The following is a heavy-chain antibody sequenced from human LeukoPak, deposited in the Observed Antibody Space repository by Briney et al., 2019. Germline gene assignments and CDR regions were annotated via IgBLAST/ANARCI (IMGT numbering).Heavy chain of an antibody. CDR1: GGSISSSSTNC. CDR2: IYHSGAT. D-gene: IGHD4-23*01. Sequence: SETLSLTCAVSGGSISSSSTNCWAWVRQPPGKGLEWIGEIYHSGATNYNPSLKSRVTMLLDKSKNQFSLKLNSVTAADTAVYYCARNGGNSDYDYWGQGTLVTVSA. V-gene: IGHV4-4*02. CDR3: ARNGGNSDYDY. J-gene: IGHJ4*02.